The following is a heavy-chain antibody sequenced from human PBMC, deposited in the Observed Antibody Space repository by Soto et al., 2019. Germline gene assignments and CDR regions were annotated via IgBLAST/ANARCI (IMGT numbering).Heavy chain of an antibody. V-gene: IGHV3-23*01. CDR1: GFTFSSYA. D-gene: IGHD1-26*01. J-gene: IGHJ6*03. Sequence: GGSLRLSCAASGFTFSSYAMSWVRQAPGKGLEWVSAISGSGGSTYYADSVKGRFTISRDNSKNTLYLQMNSLRAEDTAVYYCAKDRDTYGMVAYYYYYMDVWGKGTTVTVSS. CDR3: AKDRDTYGMVAYYYYYMDV. CDR2: ISGSGGST.